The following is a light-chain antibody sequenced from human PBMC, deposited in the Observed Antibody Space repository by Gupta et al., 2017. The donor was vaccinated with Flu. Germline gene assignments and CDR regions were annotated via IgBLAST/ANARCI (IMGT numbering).Light chain of an antibody. V-gene: IGKV3-20*01. CDR2: ATS. J-gene: IGKJ1*01. Sequence: LTQSPGTLSLSPGERATLSCRASQSVSSYLAGDQQKPGQAPRLLIYATSSRATGVRDRFSGSGSGTDFTRTISRVEPEDFAGYDGQQFGSFGQGTKVEIK. CDR3: QQFGS. CDR1: QSVSSY.